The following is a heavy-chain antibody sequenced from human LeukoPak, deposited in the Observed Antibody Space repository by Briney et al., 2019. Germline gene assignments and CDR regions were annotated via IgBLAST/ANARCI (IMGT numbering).Heavy chain of an antibody. D-gene: IGHD4-11*01. Sequence: SGGSLRLSCVPSGFTFSTYGMHWVRQAPGKGLEWVAFIQYDESNKYYADSVKGRFTISRDNSKNTLYLQMNSLRAEDTAVYYCATLMDYSLRSFDYWGQGTLVTVSS. J-gene: IGHJ4*02. CDR3: ATLMDYSLRSFDY. CDR2: IQYDESNK. CDR1: GFTFSTYG. V-gene: IGHV3-30*02.